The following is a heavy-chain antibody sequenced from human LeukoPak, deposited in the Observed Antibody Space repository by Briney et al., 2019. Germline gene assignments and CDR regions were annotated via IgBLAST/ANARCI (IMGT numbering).Heavy chain of an antibody. CDR3: ARDPYSGSYGDYYYYYMDV. V-gene: IGHV3-21*01. J-gene: IGHJ6*03. CDR2: ITSSSSYI. D-gene: IGHD1-26*01. Sequence: GGSLRLSCAASGFSFSTYNMNWVRQAPGKGLEWVSSITSSSSYIYYADSVKGRFTISRDNAKSSLYLQMNSLRDEDTAVYYCARDPYSGSYGDYYYYYMDVWGKGTTVTISS. CDR1: GFSFSTYN.